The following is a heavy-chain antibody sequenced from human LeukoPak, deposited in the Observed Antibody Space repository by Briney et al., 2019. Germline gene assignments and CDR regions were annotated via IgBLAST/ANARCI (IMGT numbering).Heavy chain of an antibody. J-gene: IGHJ3*02. D-gene: IGHD1-26*01. CDR3: ARYIVSYPHDAFDI. V-gene: IGHV4-59*01. CDR2: IYYSGST. CDR1: GGSISSYY. Sequence: SETLSLTCTVSGGSISSYYWSWIRQPPGKGLEWIGYIYYSGSTSYNPSLKSRVTISVDTSKKHFSLKLSSVTAADTAFYYCARYIVSYPHDAFDIWGQGTMVTVSS.